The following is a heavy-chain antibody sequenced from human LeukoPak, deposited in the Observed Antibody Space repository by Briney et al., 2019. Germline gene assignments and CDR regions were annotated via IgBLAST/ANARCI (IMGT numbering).Heavy chain of an antibody. D-gene: IGHD1-26*01. Sequence: PSETPSLTCTVSGGSVGSAGYYWSWIRQPPGGGLEWIGYIYYIRTTNYNPSLKSRVTMSLDPSKNQFSLKLNSVTAADTAVYYCARTQSQSGSYRYYFGYWGQGTLVTVSS. CDR2: IYYIRTT. V-gene: IGHV4-61*08. CDR3: ARTQSQSGSYRYYFGY. CDR1: GGSVGSAGYY. J-gene: IGHJ4*02.